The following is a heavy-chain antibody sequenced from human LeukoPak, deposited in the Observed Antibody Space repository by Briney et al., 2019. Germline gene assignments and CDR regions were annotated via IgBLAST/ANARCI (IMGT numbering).Heavy chain of an antibody. V-gene: IGHV1-2*02. J-gene: IGHJ4*02. D-gene: IGHD2-15*01. Sequence: ASVKVSCKASGYTFTGYYMHWVRQAPGQGLEWMGWINPNSGGTNYAQKFQGRVTMTRDTSISTAYMELSRLRSDDTAVYYCARVYVVVVAATPFDYWGQGTLVTVSS. CDR1: GYTFTGYY. CDR2: INPNSGGT. CDR3: ARVYVVVVAATPFDY.